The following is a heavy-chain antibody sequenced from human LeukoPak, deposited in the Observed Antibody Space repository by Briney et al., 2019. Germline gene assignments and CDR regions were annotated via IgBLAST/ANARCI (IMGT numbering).Heavy chain of an antibody. Sequence: SETLSLTCAVSGYSISSGYYWGWIRQPPGKGLEWIGSIYHSGSTYYNPSLKSRVTISVDTSKNQFSLKLSSVTAADTAVYYCARTDLYYNILTGYPAGLDYWGQGTLVTVSS. V-gene: IGHV4-38-2*01. D-gene: IGHD3-9*01. CDR1: GYSISSGYY. CDR2: IYHSGST. CDR3: ARTDLYYNILTGYPAGLDY. J-gene: IGHJ4*02.